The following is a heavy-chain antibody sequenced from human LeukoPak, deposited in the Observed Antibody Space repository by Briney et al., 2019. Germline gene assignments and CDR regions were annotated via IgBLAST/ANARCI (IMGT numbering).Heavy chain of an antibody. CDR1: GGSISSYH. Sequence: SETLSLTCTVSGGSISSYHWSWIRQPPGKGLEWIGYIYYSGSTNYNPSLKSRVTISVDTSKNQFSLKLSSVTAADTAVYYCARLGYYYYMDVWGKGTTVTVSS. J-gene: IGHJ6*03. CDR3: ARLGYYYYMDV. V-gene: IGHV4-59*01. CDR2: IYYSGST.